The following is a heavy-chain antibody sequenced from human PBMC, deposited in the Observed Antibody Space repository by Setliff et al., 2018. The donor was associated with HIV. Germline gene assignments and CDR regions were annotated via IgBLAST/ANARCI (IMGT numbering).Heavy chain of an antibody. Sequence: ETLSLTCTVSGGSMNDYYWSWVRQPAGKTLEWLGRISSSGISTYNPSLKSRVTISLDTSRNQFSLKLGSVTAADTAMYYCAREHCSGGSCNGFDIWGQGTMVTVS. V-gene: IGHV4-4*07. D-gene: IGHD2-15*01. CDR3: AREHCSGGSCNGFDI. CDR2: ISSSGIS. J-gene: IGHJ3*02. CDR1: GGSMNDYY.